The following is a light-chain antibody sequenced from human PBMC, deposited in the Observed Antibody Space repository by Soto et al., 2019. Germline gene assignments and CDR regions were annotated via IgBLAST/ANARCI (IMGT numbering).Light chain of an antibody. CDR1: QDISTH. J-gene: IGKJ3*01. Sequence: IQLTQSPSSLSASVGDRVTISCRASQDISTHLAWFAQKPGRAPQLLIYAASTLHSGVPSRFSGSGSGTDFTLTISSLQPEDFATYYCQHTNNFPLTFGPGTKVDI. CDR3: QHTNNFPLT. CDR2: AAS. V-gene: IGKV1-9*01.